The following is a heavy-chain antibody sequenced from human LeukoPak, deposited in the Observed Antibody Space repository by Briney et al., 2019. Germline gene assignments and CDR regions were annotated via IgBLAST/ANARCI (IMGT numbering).Heavy chain of an antibody. CDR1: GGSFSGYY. CDR3: ARVGADFWSGYPIGEFDY. V-gene: IGHV4-34*01. CDR2: INYSGST. J-gene: IGHJ4*02. D-gene: IGHD3-3*01. Sequence: SETLSLTCAVYGGSFSGYYWSWIRQPPGKGLEWIGEINYSGSTNYNPSLKSRVTISVDTSKNQFSLKLSSVTAADTAVYYCARVGADFWSGYPIGEFDYWGQGTLVTVSS.